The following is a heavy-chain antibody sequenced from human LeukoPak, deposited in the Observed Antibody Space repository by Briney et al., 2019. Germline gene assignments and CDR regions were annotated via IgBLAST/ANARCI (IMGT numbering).Heavy chain of an antibody. Sequence: QSGGSLRLSCAASGFTFSSYWMNWVRQAPGKGLEWVANIKQDGSEKYYVDSVKGRFTISRDNAKNSLYLQMNSLRAEDTAVYYCAELGITMIGGVWGKGTTVTISS. D-gene: IGHD3-10*02. CDR1: GFTFSSYW. CDR2: IKQDGSEK. V-gene: IGHV3-7*01. CDR3: AELGITMIGGV. J-gene: IGHJ6*04.